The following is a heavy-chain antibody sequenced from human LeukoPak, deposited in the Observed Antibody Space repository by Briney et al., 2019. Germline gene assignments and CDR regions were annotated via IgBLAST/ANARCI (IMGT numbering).Heavy chain of an antibody. CDR1: GYSFTSYW. D-gene: IGHD2-2*01. J-gene: IGHJ4*02. V-gene: IGHV5-10-1*01. Sequence: GESLQISCKGSGYSFTSYWISWVRQLPGKGLEWMGRIDPSDSYTNYSPSFQGHVTISADKSISTAYLQWSSLKASDTAMYYCARHASSTSYNWGQGTLVTVSS. CDR3: ARHASSTSYN. CDR2: IDPSDSYT.